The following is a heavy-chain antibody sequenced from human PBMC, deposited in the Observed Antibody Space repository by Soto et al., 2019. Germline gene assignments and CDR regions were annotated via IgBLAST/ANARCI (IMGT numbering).Heavy chain of an antibody. V-gene: IGHV3-23*01. D-gene: IGHD2-15*01. Sequence: GGSLRLSCAASGFTFSSYAMSWVRQAPGKGLEWVSSISGSGGSTYYADSVKGRFTISRDNSKNTLYLQMNSLRAEDTAVYYCAKDYCSGGSCHSRGGRIVLGYWGQGTLVTVSS. CDR1: GFTFSSYA. CDR2: ISGSGGST. CDR3: AKDYCSGGSCHSRGGRIVLGY. J-gene: IGHJ4*02.